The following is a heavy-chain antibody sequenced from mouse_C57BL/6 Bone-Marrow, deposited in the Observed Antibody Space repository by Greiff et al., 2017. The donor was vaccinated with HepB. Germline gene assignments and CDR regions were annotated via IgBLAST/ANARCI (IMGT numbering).Heavy chain of an antibody. Sequence: VKLMESGPGLVAPSQSLSITCTVSGFSLTSYGVDWVRQPPGKGLEWVGVICGGGSKNYNSAIMSRLSISKDNSKSQVFLKMNSLQTDDTAMYYCAKRNDSVFAYWGQGTLVTVSA. CDR2: ICGGGSK. D-gene: IGHD2-12*01. J-gene: IGHJ3*01. CDR1: GFSLTSYG. V-gene: IGHV2-9*01. CDR3: AKRNDSVFAY.